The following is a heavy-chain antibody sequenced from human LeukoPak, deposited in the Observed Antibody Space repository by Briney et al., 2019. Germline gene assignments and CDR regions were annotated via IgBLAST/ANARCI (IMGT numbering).Heavy chain of an antibody. Sequence: SETLSLTCTVSGYSISSGYYWGWIRQPPGKGLEWIGSIYHSGSTYYNPSLKSRLTLLGATSTNHFSLKLTSVTAADTAFYYCARRTGSPHPNWFDPWGQGTLVTVSS. CDR1: GYSISSGYY. J-gene: IGHJ5*02. CDR3: ARRTGSPHPNWFDP. CDR2: IYHSGST. D-gene: IGHD3-10*01. V-gene: IGHV4-38-2*02.